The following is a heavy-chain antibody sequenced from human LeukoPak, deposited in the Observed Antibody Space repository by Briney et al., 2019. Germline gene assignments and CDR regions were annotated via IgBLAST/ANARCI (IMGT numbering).Heavy chain of an antibody. CDR2: ISSSSSYI. J-gene: IGHJ4*02. Sequence: PGGSLRLSCAASEFTFSSYSMNWVRQAPGKGLEWVSSISSSSSYIYYADSVKGRFTISRDNAKNSLYLQMNSLRAEDTAVYYRARNTYETYYYGSGSYSTYYFDYWGQGTLVTVSS. CDR1: EFTFSSYS. D-gene: IGHD3-10*01. CDR3: ARNTYETYYYGSGSYSTYYFDY. V-gene: IGHV3-21*01.